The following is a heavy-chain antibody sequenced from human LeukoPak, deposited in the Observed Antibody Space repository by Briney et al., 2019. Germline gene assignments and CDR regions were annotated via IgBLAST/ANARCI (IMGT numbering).Heavy chain of an antibody. CDR1: GYSFTSYW. CDR3: ARLDADYYDSSGYYPFYDY. V-gene: IGHV5-51*01. CDR2: IYPGDSDT. J-gene: IGHJ4*02. Sequence: GESLKISCKGSGYSFTSYWIGWVRQMPGKGLEWMGIIYPGDSDTRYSPSFQGQVTISADKSISTAYLQWSSLKASDTAMYYCARLDADYYDSSGYYPFYDYWGQGTLVTVSS. D-gene: IGHD3-22*01.